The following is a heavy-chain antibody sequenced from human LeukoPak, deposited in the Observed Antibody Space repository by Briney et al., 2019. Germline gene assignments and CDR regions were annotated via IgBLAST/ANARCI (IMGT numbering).Heavy chain of an antibody. J-gene: IGHJ4*02. V-gene: IGHV1-2*02. CDR2: INPNSGGT. CDR1: GYTFTGYY. D-gene: IGHD2-15*01. Sequence: GASVKVSCKASGYTFTGYYMHWVRQAPGQGLEWMGWINPNSGGTNFAQKFQGRVTMTRDTSISTAYMELSRLRSDDTAVYYCARDRGSIVVVRPVAEPFDYWGQGTLVTVSS. CDR3: ARDRGSIVVVRPVAEPFDY.